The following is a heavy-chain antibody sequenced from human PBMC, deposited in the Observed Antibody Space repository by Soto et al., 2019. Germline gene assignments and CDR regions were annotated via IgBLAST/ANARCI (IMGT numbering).Heavy chain of an antibody. J-gene: IGHJ3*02. CDR1: GFAFTNYG. CDR2: IRNDGSDK. Sequence: QVQVVESGGGVVQPGTSLRLSCAASGFAFTNYGIHWVRQAPGKGLEWVALIRNDGSDKYYAESVTGRFTISRDNSKNTVYLQMNSLRAEDTALYFCARAPRMAPFDIWGQGTMVTVSS. V-gene: IGHV3-33*08. CDR3: ARAPRMAPFDI.